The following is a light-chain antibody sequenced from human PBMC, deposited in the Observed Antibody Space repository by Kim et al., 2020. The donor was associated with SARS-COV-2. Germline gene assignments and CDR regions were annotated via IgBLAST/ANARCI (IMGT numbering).Light chain of an antibody. V-gene: IGLV3-19*01. CDR1: SLRSYY. CDR2: GKN. J-gene: IGLJ1*01. Sequence: SSELTQDPAVSVALGQTVRITCQGDSLRSYYASWYQQKPGQAPVLVIYGKNNRPSGIPDRFSGSSSGNTASLTITEAQAEDEADYYCNSRDSSGNHLEVF. CDR3: NSRDSSGNHLEV.